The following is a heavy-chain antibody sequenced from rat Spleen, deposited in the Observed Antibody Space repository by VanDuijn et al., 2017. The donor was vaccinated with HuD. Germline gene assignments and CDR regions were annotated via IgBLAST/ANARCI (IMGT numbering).Heavy chain of an antibody. CDR1: GFTYSNYV. V-gene: IGHV5-29*01. CDR2: ISSDGRRN. D-gene: IGHD1-9*01. J-gene: IGHJ2*01. Sequence: EVQLVESGGGLVRPGRSLKLSCAASGFTYSNYVMAWVRQAPTKGLEWVATISSDGRRNYYRDSVKGRFTISRDNAKSSLYLQMDSLRSADTATYYCARRHYGYTDYFDYWGQGVMVTVSS. CDR3: ARRHYGYTDYFDY.